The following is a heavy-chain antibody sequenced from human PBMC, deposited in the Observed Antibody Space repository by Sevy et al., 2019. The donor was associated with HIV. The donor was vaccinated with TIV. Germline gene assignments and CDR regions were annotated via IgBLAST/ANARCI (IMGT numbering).Heavy chain of an antibody. CDR2: IKQDGSEK. J-gene: IGHJ6*02. CDR3: ARDRFSTVGLYYYYGMDV. CDR1: GFTFSSYW. Sequence: GSLRLSCAASGFTFSSYWMSWVRQAPGKGLEWVANIKQDGSEKYYVDSVKGRFTISRDNAKNSLYLQMNSLRAEDTAVYYCARDRFSTVGLYYYYGMDVWGQGTTVTVSS. V-gene: IGHV3-7*03. D-gene: IGHD4-17*01.